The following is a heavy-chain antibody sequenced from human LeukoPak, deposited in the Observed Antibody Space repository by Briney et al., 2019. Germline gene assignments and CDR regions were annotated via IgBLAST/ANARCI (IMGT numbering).Heavy chain of an antibody. V-gene: IGHV3-30-3*01. CDR3: ARDAVYSSSWQYY. CDR2: ISYDGSNK. Sequence: GGSLRLSCAASGFTFSSYAMHWVRQAPGKGRKWVAVISYDGSNKYYADSVKGRFTISRDNSKNTLYLQMNSLRAEDTAVYYCARDAVYSSSWQYYWGQGTLVTVSS. D-gene: IGHD6-13*01. J-gene: IGHJ4*02. CDR1: GFTFSSYA.